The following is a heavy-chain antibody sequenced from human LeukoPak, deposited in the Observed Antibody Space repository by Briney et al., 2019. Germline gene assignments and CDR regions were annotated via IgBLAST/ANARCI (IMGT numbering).Heavy chain of an antibody. V-gene: IGHV3-48*02. Sequence: PAGNLRLSCAVSGFTFSTKSMNWLRQAPGKGLEGVSYITADSGTTYYADPGKGRMTISRDNAKNSLYLQMNSLRDKDTAVYYCASRDYSDYWGQGTLVTVSS. J-gene: IGHJ4*02. CDR2: ITADSGTT. CDR1: GFTFSTKS. CDR3: ASRDYSDY.